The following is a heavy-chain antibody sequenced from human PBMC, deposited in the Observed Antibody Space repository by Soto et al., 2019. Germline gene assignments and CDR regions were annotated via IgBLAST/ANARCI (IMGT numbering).Heavy chain of an antibody. CDR3: ARDPARSLSSWAGYGDYVYFDY. CDR2: ISSSSSYI. J-gene: IGHJ4*02. D-gene: IGHD4-17*01. Sequence: GGSLRLSCAASGFTFSSYSMNWVRQAPGKGLEWVSSISSSSSYIYYADSVKGRFTISRDNAKNSLYLQMNSLRAEDTAVYYCARDPARSLSSWAGYGDYVYFDYWGQGTLVTVSS. CDR1: GFTFSSYS. V-gene: IGHV3-21*01.